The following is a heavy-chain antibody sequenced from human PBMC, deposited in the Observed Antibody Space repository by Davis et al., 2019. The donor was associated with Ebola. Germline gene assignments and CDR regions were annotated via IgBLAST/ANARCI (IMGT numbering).Heavy chain of an antibody. CDR1: RGTFSSYA. J-gene: IGHJ4*02. Sequence: SVKVSCKASRGTFSSYAFSWVRQAPGQGLEWMGGIIPIFGTTNSAQKFQGRVTITADESTTTAYMELSNLRSEDTAVYYCARGHNSAWNYFEYWGQGTLVTVSS. V-gene: IGHV1-69*13. CDR2: IIPIFGTT. D-gene: IGHD6-19*01. CDR3: ARGHNSAWNYFEY.